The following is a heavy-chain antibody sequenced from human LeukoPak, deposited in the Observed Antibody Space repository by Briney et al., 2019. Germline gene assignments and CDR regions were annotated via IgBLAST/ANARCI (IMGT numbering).Heavy chain of an antibody. Sequence: GRSLRLSCAASGFTFSSYVMSWVRQAPGKGLEWVSAITGLSGSGGSTYYADSVKGRFTISRDNSKNTLYMQMNSLRAEDTAVYYCAKDAAVAGMFRAFDYWGQGTLVTVSS. J-gene: IGHJ4*02. CDR1: GFTFSSYV. D-gene: IGHD6-19*01. V-gene: IGHV3-23*01. CDR3: AKDAAVAGMFRAFDY. CDR2: ITGLSGSGGST.